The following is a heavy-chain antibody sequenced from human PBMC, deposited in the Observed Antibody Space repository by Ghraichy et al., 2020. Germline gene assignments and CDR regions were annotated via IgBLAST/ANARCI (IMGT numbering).Heavy chain of an antibody. CDR1: GFSFNTYW. CDR2: INFDGSSI. CDR3: ARGGSGRYDRYCLDV. J-gene: IGHJ6*02. V-gene: IGHV3-74*03. Sequence: GGSLRLSCAASGFSFNTYWMHWVRQAPGKGLVWVSRINFDGSSITYADSVQGRFTISRDNAKNTLYLQMNSPRADDTAVYFWARGGSGRYDRYCLDVWGPGTTVTVSS. D-gene: IGHD1-26*01.